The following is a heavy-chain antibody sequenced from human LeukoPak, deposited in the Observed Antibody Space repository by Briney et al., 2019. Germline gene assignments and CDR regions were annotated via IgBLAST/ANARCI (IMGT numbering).Heavy chain of an antibody. CDR2: NSSSSSTI. J-gene: IGHJ6*03. D-gene: IGHD3-10*01. CDR3: ARVAYEVRGVITQTVNLDYYYYYYMDV. V-gene: IGHV3-48*01. CDR1: GFTFSSYS. Sequence: PGGSLRLSCAASGFTFSSYSMKCVRQARGRGLEWVSYNSSSSSTIYYADSVKGRFTISRDNAKNSLYLQMNSLRAEDTAVYYCARVAYEVRGVITQTVNLDYYYYYYMDVWGKGTTVTVSS.